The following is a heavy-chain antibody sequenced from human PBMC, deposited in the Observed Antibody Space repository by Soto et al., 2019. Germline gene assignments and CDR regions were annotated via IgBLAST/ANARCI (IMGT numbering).Heavy chain of an antibody. V-gene: IGHV3-53*02. CDR2: IFSGGST. CDR1: GFTVFNNY. J-gene: IGHJ4*02. Sequence: EVQLVETGGGLVQPGGSLRLSCAASGFTVFNNYMSWVRQAPGEGLEWVSVIFSGGSTSYADSVKGRFTVSRDSSKNTLYLQMNSLRAEDTAVYYCATHPSSLKWGQGTLASVSP. CDR3: ATHPSSLK.